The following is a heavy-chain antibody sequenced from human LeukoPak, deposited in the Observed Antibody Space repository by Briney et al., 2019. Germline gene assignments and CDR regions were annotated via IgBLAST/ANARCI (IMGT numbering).Heavy chain of an antibody. Sequence: GGSLILSCAASGFTFSSYGMHWVRQAPGKGLEWVAVIWYDGSKKYYADSVKGRFTISRDNSKNTLYLQMDSLRAEDTAVYFCARYNSGTIDYWAQGTLVTVSS. V-gene: IGHV3-33*01. D-gene: IGHD1-1*01. J-gene: IGHJ4*02. CDR2: IWYDGSKK. CDR1: GFTFSSYG. CDR3: ARYNSGTIDY.